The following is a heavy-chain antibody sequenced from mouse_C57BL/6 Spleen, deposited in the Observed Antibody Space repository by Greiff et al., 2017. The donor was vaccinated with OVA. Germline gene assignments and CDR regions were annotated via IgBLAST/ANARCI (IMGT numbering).Heavy chain of an antibody. CDR3: ARDDGSFDV. CDR1: GFTFSDFY. Sequence: EVKLMESGGGLVQSGRSLRLSCATSGFTFSDFYMEWVRQAPGKGLEWIAASRNKANDYTTEYSASVKGRFIVSRDTSQSILYLQMNALRAEDTAIYYCARDDGSFDVWGTGTTVTVSS. J-gene: IGHJ1*03. V-gene: IGHV7-1*01. D-gene: IGHD2-2*01. CDR2: SRNKANDYTT.